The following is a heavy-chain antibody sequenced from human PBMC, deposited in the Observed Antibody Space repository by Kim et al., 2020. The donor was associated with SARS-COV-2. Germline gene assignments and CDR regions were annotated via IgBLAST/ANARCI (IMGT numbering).Heavy chain of an antibody. Sequence: GGSLRLSCAASGFTFSSYWMTWVRQAPGKGLEWVANIKQDGNQKYYVDSVKGRFTIYRDNAKNSLYLQMNSLRAEDTAVYYCARDGDLYSSGKDAFDIWGQGTMVSVSS. CDR1: GFTFSSYW. V-gene: IGHV3-7*01. CDR3: ARDGDLYSSGKDAFDI. D-gene: IGHD6-19*01. J-gene: IGHJ3*02. CDR2: IKQDGNQK.